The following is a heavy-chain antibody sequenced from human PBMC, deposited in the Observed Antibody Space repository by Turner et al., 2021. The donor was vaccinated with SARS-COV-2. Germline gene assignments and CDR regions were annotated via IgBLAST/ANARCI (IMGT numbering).Heavy chain of an antibody. V-gene: IGHV4-39*01. CDR2: IYYSGIT. Sequence: QLQPQESGPGLVTPSATLSLTCTVSGGSISSSSYYWGWIRQPPGKGLEWIGSIYYSGITYYSPSLKSRVTISVDTSKNQFSLKLSSVTAADTAVYYCARLMDTAMDYYGMDVWGQGTTVTVSS. J-gene: IGHJ6*02. CDR1: GGSISSSSYY. D-gene: IGHD5-18*01. CDR3: ARLMDTAMDYYGMDV.